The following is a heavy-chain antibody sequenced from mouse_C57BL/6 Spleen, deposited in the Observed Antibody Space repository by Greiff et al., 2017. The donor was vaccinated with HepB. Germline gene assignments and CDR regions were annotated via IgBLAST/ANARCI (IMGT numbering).Heavy chain of an antibody. CDR1: GYTFTEYT. D-gene: IGHD1-1*01. CDR2: FYPGSGSI. CDR3: ARHEDVYYGTDYYAMDY. V-gene: IGHV1-62-2*01. Sequence: QVQLQQSGAELVKPGASVKLSCKASGYTFTEYTIHWVKQRSGQGLEWIGWFYPGSGSIKYNEKFKDKATLTADKSSSTVYMELSRLTSEDSAVYFCARHEDVYYGTDYYAMDYWGQGTSVTVSS. J-gene: IGHJ4*01.